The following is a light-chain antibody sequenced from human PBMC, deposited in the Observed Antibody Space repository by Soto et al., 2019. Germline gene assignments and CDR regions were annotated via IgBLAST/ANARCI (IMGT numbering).Light chain of an antibody. V-gene: IGKV3-11*01. CDR3: QQRSNWPPIT. Sequence: IVMTQYTDTLSVSPGERAPLSCRASQTVSTNYLAWYQQKPGQAPRLLIYDASNRATGIPARFSGGGSGTDFTLTIDNLEPEDFAIYYCQQRSNWPPITFGQGALLEVK. CDR1: QTVSTNY. CDR2: DAS. J-gene: IGKJ5*01.